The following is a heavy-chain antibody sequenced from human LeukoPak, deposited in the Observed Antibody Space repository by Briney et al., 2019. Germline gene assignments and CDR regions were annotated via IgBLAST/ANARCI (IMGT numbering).Heavy chain of an antibody. V-gene: IGHV4-59*01. CDR1: GDSISSYY. CDR2: IYYSGST. Sequence: SETLSLTCTVSGDSISSYYWSWIRQPPGKGLEWIGYIYYSGSTNYNPSLKSRVTISVDTSKNQFSLKLSSVTAADTAVYYCARSGGYYDSSGDLDYWGQGTLVTVSS. CDR3: ARSGGYYDSSGDLDY. J-gene: IGHJ4*02. D-gene: IGHD3-22*01.